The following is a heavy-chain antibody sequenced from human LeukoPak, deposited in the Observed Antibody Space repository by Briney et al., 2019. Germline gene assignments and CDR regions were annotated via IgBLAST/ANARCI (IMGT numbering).Heavy chain of an antibody. J-gene: IGHJ4*02. CDR1: GFSVSNNY. Sequence: GGSLRLSCAASGFSVSNNYMSWVRQAPGKGLEWVSYISSSGINTHYADSVKGRFTISRDNAKNSVYLQMNSLSVEDTAMFYCVKGGSRYNSGYYHLSYYFDYWGQGIMVTVSS. V-gene: IGHV3-11*04. CDR3: VKGGSRYNSGYYHLSYYFDY. CDR2: ISSSGINT. D-gene: IGHD3-22*01.